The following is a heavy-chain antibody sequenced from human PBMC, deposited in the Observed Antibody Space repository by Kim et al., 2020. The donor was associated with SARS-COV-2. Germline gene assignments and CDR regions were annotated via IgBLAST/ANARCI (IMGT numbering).Heavy chain of an antibody. J-gene: IGHJ4*02. D-gene: IGHD1-26*01. Sequence: GGSLRLSCAASGFTFNTYGMHWVRQAPGKGLEWVAVISYDGSNKYYVDSVKGRFTISRDTSKNTLYLQMNSLRIEDTAIYYCARSFSGSYFGYDYWGQGTLVTVSS. CDR1: GFTFNTYG. CDR3: ARSFSGSYFGYDY. CDR2: ISYDGSNK. V-gene: IGHV3-30*03.